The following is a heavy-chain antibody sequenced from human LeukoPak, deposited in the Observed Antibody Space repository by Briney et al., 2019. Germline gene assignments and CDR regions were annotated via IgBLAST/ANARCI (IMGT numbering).Heavy chain of an antibody. Sequence: MSGESLKISCKGSGYRFTSYWIGWVRQMPGKGLEWMGIIYPGDSDTRYSPSFQGQVTISADKSISTAYLQWSSLKASDTAMYYCARLESEMATIRVYYFDYWGQGTLVTASS. D-gene: IGHD5-24*01. CDR1: GYRFTSYW. CDR3: ARLESEMATIRVYYFDY. J-gene: IGHJ4*02. CDR2: IYPGDSDT. V-gene: IGHV5-51*01.